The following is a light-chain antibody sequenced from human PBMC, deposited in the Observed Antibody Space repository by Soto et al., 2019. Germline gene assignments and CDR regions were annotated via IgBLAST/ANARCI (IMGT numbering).Light chain of an antibody. J-gene: IGLJ1*01. CDR3: CSYAGSDTHV. Sequence: QSALTQPRSVSGSPGQSVTISCTGTSSDVGRYYFVSWFQQHPGKAPKLIIYDVTKRPSGVPNRFSGSKSGYTASLTISGLQAEDEAEYYCCSYAGSDTHVFGTGTKLTVL. V-gene: IGLV2-11*01. CDR1: SSDVGRYYF. CDR2: DVT.